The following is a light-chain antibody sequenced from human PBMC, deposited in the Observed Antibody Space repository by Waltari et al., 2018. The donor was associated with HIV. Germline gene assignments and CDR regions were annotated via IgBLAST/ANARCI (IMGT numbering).Light chain of an antibody. CDR3: SSYTSSSTRV. CDR1: DVGGYNY. Sequence: DVGGYNYVSWYQRQPGKAPKLMIYDVNNRPSGVSNRFSGSKSGNTASLTISGLQAEDEADYYCSSYTSSSTRVFGGGTKVTVL. V-gene: IGLV2-14*03. J-gene: IGLJ3*02. CDR2: DVN.